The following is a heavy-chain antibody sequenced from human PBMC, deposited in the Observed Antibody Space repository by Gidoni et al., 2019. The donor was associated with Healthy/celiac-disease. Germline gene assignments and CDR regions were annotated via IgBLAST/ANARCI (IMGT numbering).Heavy chain of an antibody. CDR2: ISAYNGNT. J-gene: IGHJ4*02. Sequence: QVQLVQSGAEVKKPGAPVKFSCTASGYPFTSYGISWVRQAPGQGLEWMGWISAYNGNTNYAQKLQCRVTMTTDTSTSTASMELRSLRSDDTAVYYCARDRGATTLTGDYWGQGTLVTVSS. D-gene: IGHD7-27*01. V-gene: IGHV1-18*01. CDR1: GYPFTSYG. CDR3: ARDRGATTLTGDY.